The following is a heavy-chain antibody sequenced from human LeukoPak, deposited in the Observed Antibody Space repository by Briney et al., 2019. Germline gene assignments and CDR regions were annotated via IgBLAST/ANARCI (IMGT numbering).Heavy chain of an antibody. CDR3: AKDPYRVVVATGNYLDP. CDR2: INIDERIT. D-gene: IGHD2-21*01. CDR1: GFSFSTQR. Sequence: GGSLRLSCAASGFSFSTQRMHWVRQAPGKGLVWVSYINIDERITGYADSVKGRFTISRDNSKNTLYLQMNSLRVEDTAVYYCAKDPYRVVVATGNYLDPWGQGTLVTVSS. J-gene: IGHJ5*02. V-gene: IGHV3-74*01.